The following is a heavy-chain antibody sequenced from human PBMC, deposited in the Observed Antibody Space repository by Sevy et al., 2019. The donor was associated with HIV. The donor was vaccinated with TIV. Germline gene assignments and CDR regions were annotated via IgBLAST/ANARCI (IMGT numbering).Heavy chain of an antibody. D-gene: IGHD1-1*01. CDR1: GGNFNSYG. CDR3: ARDRTTYARSFED. CDR2: IILVFGTT. Sequence: GASVKVSCKASGGNFNSYGMSWLRQAPGQRPEWMGGIILVFGTTNYAQKFQGRVTISADESTSTVYMELSSLRSEDTAIYYCARDRTTYARSFEDWGQGTQVTVSS. V-gene: IGHV1-69*13. J-gene: IGHJ4*02.